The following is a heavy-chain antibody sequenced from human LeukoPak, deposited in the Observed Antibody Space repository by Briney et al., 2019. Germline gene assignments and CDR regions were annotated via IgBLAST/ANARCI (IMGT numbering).Heavy chain of an antibody. Sequence: ASVKVSCKASGGTFSSYAISWVRQAPGQGLEWMGGFDPEDGETIYAQKFQGRVTMTEDTSTDTAYMELSSLRSEDTAVYYCATVNFNWNYDYWGQGTLVTVSS. V-gene: IGHV1-24*01. J-gene: IGHJ4*02. CDR3: ATVNFNWNYDY. D-gene: IGHD1-7*01. CDR1: GGTFSSYA. CDR2: FDPEDGET.